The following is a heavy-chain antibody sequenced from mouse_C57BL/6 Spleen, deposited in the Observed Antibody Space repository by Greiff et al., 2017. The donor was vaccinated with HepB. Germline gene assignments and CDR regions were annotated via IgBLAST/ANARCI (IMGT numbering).Heavy chain of an antibody. J-gene: IGHJ4*01. CDR1: GYTFTSYW. CDR3: ARPYGSSWNYAMDY. V-gene: IGHV1-7*01. CDR2: INPSSGYT. D-gene: IGHD1-1*01. Sequence: QVHVKQSGAELAKPGASVKLSCKASGYTFTSYWMHWVKQRPGQGLEWIGYINPSSGYTKYNQKFKDKATLTADKSSSTAYMQLSSLTYEDSAVYYCARPYGSSWNYAMDYWGQGTSGTVSS.